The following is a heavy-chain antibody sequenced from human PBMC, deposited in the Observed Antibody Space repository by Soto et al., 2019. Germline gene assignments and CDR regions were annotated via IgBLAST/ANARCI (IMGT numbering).Heavy chain of an antibody. CDR2: IITILGIA. D-gene: IGHD4-17*01. V-gene: IGHV1-69*02. J-gene: IGHJ6*03. CDR3: ARITVSDYGDYYYYMDV. Sequence: QVQLVQSGAEVKKPGSSVKVSCKASGGTFSSYTISWVRQAPGQGLEWMGRIITILGIANYAQKFQGRVTITADKSTSTAYMELSSLRSEDTAVYYCARITVSDYGDYYYYMDVWGKGTTVTVSS. CDR1: GGTFSSYT.